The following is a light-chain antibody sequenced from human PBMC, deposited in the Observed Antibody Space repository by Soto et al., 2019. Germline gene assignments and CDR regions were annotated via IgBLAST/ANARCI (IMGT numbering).Light chain of an antibody. J-gene: IGKJ1*01. V-gene: IGKV3-15*01. CDR2: GAS. CDR1: QSVSSY. CDR3: QQYGSSPRT. Sequence: EIVMTQSPATLSVSPVERATLSCRASQSVSSYLAWYQQKPGQAPRLLIYGASTRATGIPARFSGSGSGTDFTLSITTLEPEDFAVYYCQQYGSSPRTFGLGTKVDIK.